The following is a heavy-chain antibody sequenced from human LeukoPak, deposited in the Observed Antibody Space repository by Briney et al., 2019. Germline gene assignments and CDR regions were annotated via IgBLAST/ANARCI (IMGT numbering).Heavy chain of an antibody. CDR3: ARGLDLGYFQR. J-gene: IGHJ1*01. Sequence: GGSLRLSCIVSGFTFSTYDMHWVRQAPGKGLQWVAVIWSDGSNKYYTDSAKGRFTISRDNPKNTLYLQMNNLRAEDTAVYHCARGLDLGYFQRWGQGTLVTVSS. CDR1: GFTFSTYD. V-gene: IGHV3-33*01. D-gene: IGHD4-11*01. CDR2: IWSDGSNK.